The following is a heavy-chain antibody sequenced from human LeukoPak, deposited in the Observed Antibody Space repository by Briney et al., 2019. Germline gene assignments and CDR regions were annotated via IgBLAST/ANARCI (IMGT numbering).Heavy chain of an antibody. J-gene: IGHJ1*01. V-gene: IGHV4-4*07. CDR1: GGSISSYY. CDR3: ASYDSSGAYLQH. Sequence: KPSETLSLTCTVSGGSISSYYWSWIRQPAGKGLEWIGRIYSSGSTDYSPSLRSRVTMSVDTSKNQFSLKMSSVTAADTAVYYCASYDSSGAYLQHWGQGTLVTVSS. CDR2: IYSSGST. D-gene: IGHD3-22*01.